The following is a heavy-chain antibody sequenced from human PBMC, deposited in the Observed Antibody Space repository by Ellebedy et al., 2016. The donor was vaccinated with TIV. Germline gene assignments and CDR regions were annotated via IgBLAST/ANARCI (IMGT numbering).Heavy chain of an antibody. D-gene: IGHD2-15*01. CDR3: TIDIAVVLAASKYYYYGMDV. CDR1: GFTFGDYA. Sequence: GGSLRLSCTASGFTFGDYAVSWFRQAPGKGLEWVGFIRSTVYGATTEYAASVIGRFTFSRDDSKSIAYLQMNSLKTEDTAVYYCTIDIAVVLAASKYYYYGMDVWGQGTTVTVSS. CDR2: IRSTVYGATT. J-gene: IGHJ6*02. V-gene: IGHV3-49*03.